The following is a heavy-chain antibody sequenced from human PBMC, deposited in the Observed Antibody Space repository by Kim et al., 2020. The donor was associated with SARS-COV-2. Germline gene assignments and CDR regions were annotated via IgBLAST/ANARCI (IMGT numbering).Heavy chain of an antibody. CDR3: VRGPKRGQQQQHWYFDL. CDR1: GFTFSSYS. Sequence: GGSLRLSCEGSGFTFSSYSMNWVRQAPGKGLEWLAYISSGSNFVYKADSVKGRFTITRDNAKNSVYVEMNSLEHGDMGVYYCVRGPKRGQQQQHWYFDLWGRGARVIVS. V-gene: IGHV3-48*02. J-gene: IGHJ2*01. D-gene: IGHD6-13*01. CDR2: ISSGSNFV.